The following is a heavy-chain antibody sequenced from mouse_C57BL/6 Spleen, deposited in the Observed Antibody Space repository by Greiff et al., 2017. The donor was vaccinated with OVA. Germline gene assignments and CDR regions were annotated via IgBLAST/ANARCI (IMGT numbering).Heavy chain of an antibody. D-gene: IGHD1-1*01. Sequence: VQLQQPGAELVKPGASVKLSCKASGYTFTSYWMHWVKQRPGQGLEWIGMIHPNSGSTNYNEKFKSKATLTVDKSSSTAYMQLSSLTSEDSAVYYCARDNYGSSSYYFDYWGQGTTLTVSS. CDR2: IHPNSGST. J-gene: IGHJ2*01. V-gene: IGHV1-64*01. CDR3: ARDNYGSSSYYFDY. CDR1: GYTFTSYW.